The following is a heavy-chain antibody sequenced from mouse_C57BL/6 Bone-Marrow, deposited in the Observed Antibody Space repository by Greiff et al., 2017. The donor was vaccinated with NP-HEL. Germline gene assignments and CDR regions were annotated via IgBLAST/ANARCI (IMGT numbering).Heavy chain of an antibody. Sequence: GGGLVQPKGSLKLSCAAPGFSFNTYAMNWVRQAPGKGLEWAARIRSKSNYYATYYADSVNDRSTISRDESESMLYLQMNNLKTEDTAMYYCVREGYPPYFDYWGQGTTLTVSS. J-gene: IGHJ2*01. V-gene: IGHV10-1*01. D-gene: IGHD2-14*01. CDR3: VREGYPPYFDY. CDR2: IRSKSNYYAT. CDR1: GFSFNTYA.